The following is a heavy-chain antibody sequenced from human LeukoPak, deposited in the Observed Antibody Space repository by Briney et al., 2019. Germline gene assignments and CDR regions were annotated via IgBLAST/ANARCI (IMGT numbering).Heavy chain of an antibody. D-gene: IGHD5/OR15-5a*01. Sequence: GGSLRLSCAASGFTFSKYGMNWVRQVPGKGLEWLSGISGSGARTDYADTVKGRFTISRDNAKNTLYLQMNSLRVEDTAIYYCARSTTHYYYYYMDVWGKGTTVTVSS. J-gene: IGHJ6*03. CDR3: ARSTTHYYYYYMDV. V-gene: IGHV3-23*01. CDR2: ISGSGART. CDR1: GFTFSKYG.